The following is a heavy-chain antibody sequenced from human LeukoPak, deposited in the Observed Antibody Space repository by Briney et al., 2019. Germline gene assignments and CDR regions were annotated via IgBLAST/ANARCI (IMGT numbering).Heavy chain of an antibody. D-gene: IGHD2-15*01. CDR3: ASSIGYCSGGSCYDWFDP. CDR2: IIPILGIA. J-gene: IGHJ5*02. Sequence: GASVKVSCKASGGTFSSYAISWVRQAPGQGLEWMGRIIPILGIANYAQKFQGRVTITADKSTSTAYMELSSLRSEDTAVYYCASSIGYCSGGSCYDWFDPWGQGTLVTVSS. V-gene: IGHV1-69*04. CDR1: GGTFSSYA.